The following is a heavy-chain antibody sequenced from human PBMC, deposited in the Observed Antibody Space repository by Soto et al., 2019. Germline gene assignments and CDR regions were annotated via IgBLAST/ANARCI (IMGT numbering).Heavy chain of an antibody. CDR2: IYFSGTA. CDR3: ARGAPGPIPNCCFDL. D-gene: IGHD3-16*01. CDR1: GGSITSTSYY. Sequence: LQLQESGPGLVKPSATLSLNCSVSGGSITSTSYYWGWIRQSPGKGLEWLGNIYFSGTAYSTPSRGSRVTMSIDTSKNQFSLHLNSLTAADTAVYYCARGAPGPIPNCCFDLWGQGTLVTVSS. V-gene: IGHV4-39*01. J-gene: IGHJ5*02.